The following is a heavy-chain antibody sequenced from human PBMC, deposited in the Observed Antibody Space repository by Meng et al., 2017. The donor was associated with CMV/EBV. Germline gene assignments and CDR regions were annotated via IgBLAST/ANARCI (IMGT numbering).Heavy chain of an antibody. CDR2: INHSGST. J-gene: IGHJ5*02. CDR3: ARGGNWFDP. V-gene: IGHV4-34*01. CDR1: GGSVSGYY. Sequence: WGAGLLVRSETLFLPCALYGGSVSGYYWSWIRQPPGKGLEWIGEINHSGSTNYNPSLKSRVTISVDTSKNQFSLKLSSVTAADTAVYYCARGGNWFDPWGQGTLVTVSS.